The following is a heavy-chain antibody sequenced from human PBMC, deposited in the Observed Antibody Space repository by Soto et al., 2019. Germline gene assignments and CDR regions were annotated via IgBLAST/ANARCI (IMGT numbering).Heavy chain of an antibody. V-gene: IGHV3-23*01. D-gene: IGHD2-2*01. CDR3: AKRPASIITFDY. Sequence: GGSLRLSCAASGFTFSNYAMSWVRQAPGKGLEWVSTISGNGGSTYYADSVKGRFTISRDNSKNMLFLQINSLRDDDSAVYYCAKRPASIITFDYWGQGTPVTVSS. CDR2: ISGNGGST. J-gene: IGHJ4*02. CDR1: GFTFSNYA.